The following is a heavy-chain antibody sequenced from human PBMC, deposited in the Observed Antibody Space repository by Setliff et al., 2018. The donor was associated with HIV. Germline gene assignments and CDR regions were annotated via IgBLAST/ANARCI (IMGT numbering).Heavy chain of an antibody. V-gene: IGHV4-31*03. Sequence: PSETLSLTCTVSGGSISTGDYYWSWFRQHPEKGLEWIGYIHRSGFAYSNPSLTSRVVISVDTSKNQFSLKLTSVTAADTAIYYCAPKPNAKYYFDYWGQRTLVTVSS. CDR3: APKPNAKYYFDY. CDR2: IHRSGFA. CDR1: GGSISTGDYY. D-gene: IGHD2-2*01. J-gene: IGHJ4*02.